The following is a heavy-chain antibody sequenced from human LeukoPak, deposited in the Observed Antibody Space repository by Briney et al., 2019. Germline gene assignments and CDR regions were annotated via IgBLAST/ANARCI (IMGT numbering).Heavy chain of an antibody. V-gene: IGHV3-74*01. Sequence: GGSLRLSCAASGFTFSSYWMHWVRQAPGKGLVWVSRTNSDGSSTSYADSVKGRFTISRDNAKNTLYLQMNSLRAEDTAVYYCAKDGVEVGMDVWGQGTTVTVSS. CDR2: TNSDGSST. D-gene: IGHD1-1*01. J-gene: IGHJ6*02. CDR3: AKDGVEVGMDV. CDR1: GFTFSSYW.